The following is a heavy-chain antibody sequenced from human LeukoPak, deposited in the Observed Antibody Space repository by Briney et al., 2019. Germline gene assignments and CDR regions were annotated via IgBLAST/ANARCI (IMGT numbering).Heavy chain of an antibody. Sequence: GGTLRLSCAGSGFTLSNYGMSWVRQAPGKGLEWVSSISGSGFNTFYSDSVKGRFTISRDNPKNTLYLQMNSLRAEDTAVYYCARESVGAKYYFDYWGQGTLVTVSS. J-gene: IGHJ4*02. CDR1: GFTLSNYG. CDR2: ISGSGFNT. V-gene: IGHV3-23*01. D-gene: IGHD1-26*01. CDR3: ARESVGAKYYFDY.